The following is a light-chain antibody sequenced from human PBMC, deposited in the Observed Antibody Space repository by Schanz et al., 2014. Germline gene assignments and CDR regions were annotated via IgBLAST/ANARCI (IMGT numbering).Light chain of an antibody. V-gene: IGLV2-14*01. CDR2: DVS. CDR3: SSYTSSSTWV. Sequence: QSVLTQPASVSGSPGQSITISCTGTSSDVGGYNFVSWFKQYPGEAPKLLIYDVSHRPSGVSNRFSGSKSGNTASLTISGLQAEDEADYYCSSYTSSSTWVFGGRTKLTVL. CDR1: SSDVGGYNF. J-gene: IGLJ3*02.